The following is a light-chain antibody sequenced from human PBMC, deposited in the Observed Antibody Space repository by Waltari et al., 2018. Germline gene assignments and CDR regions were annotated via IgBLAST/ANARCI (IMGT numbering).Light chain of an antibody. J-gene: IGKJ1*01. CDR3: QQYNNWPRWT. CDR2: GAS. V-gene: IGKV3-15*01. CDR1: QSVSSN. Sequence: EIVMTQSPATLSVSPGERATLSCRASQSVSSNLAWYQQKPGQAPRLLISGASTRAPGIPARFSGSGSGTEFTLTISSLQSEDFAVYYCQQYNNWPRWTFGQGTKVEIK.